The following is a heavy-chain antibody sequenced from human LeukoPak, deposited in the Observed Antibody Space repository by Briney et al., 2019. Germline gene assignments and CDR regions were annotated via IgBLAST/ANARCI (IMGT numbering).Heavy chain of an antibody. CDR1: GFTFSSYS. CDR2: LSSSGSTI. J-gene: IGHJ6*03. CDR3: ARDITPYYYMDV. V-gene: IGHV3-48*04. Sequence: GGSLRLSCAASGFTFSSYSMNWIRQAPGKGLEWVSYLSSSGSTIYYADSVKGRFTISRDNAKNSLYLQMNSLRAEDTAVYYCARDITPYYYMDVWGKGTTVTVSS. D-gene: IGHD3-10*01.